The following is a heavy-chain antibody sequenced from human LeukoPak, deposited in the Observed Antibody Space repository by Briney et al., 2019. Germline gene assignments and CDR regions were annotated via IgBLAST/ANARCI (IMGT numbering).Heavy chain of an antibody. Sequence: GGSLRLSCAASGFTFSSYAMHWVRQAPGKGLEWVAVISYDGSNKYYADSVKGRFTISRDNSKNTLYLQMNSLRAEDTAVYYCARIPLRTTRPYYFDYWGQGTLVTVSS. V-gene: IGHV3-30-3*01. J-gene: IGHJ4*02. CDR3: ARIPLRTTRPYYFDY. D-gene: IGHD2-2*01. CDR2: ISYDGSNK. CDR1: GFTFSSYA.